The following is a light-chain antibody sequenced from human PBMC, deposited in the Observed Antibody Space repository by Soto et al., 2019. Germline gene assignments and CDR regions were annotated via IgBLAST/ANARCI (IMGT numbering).Light chain of an antibody. V-gene: IGKV3-20*01. CDR2: AAS. Sequence: TNSAVAVSLSPGKRATLSCRASQNLGSGYLAWYQQKPGQTPRILIYAASSGATGIPDRFSGSGSGTAFTLSIIRFEAEDFAVYYCQQYDTPPLTFGEGTKVDI. CDR3: QQYDTPPLT. CDR1: QNLGSGY. J-gene: IGKJ4*01.